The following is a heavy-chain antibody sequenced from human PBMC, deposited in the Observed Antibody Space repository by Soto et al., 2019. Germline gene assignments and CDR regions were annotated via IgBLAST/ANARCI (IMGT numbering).Heavy chain of an antibody. J-gene: IGHJ4*02. CDR1: GFSISTGYY. D-gene: IGHD3-22*01. CDR3: ARGIYYYDSSGYSPDY. Sequence: PSETLSLTCAVSGFSISTGYYWGWIRQPPGKGLEWIATIYHSGTTYSNPSLKSRVTISVDTSKNQFSLKLSSVTAADTAVYYCARGIYYYDSSGYSPDYWGLGTLVTVSS. V-gene: IGHV4-38-2*01. CDR2: IYHSGTT.